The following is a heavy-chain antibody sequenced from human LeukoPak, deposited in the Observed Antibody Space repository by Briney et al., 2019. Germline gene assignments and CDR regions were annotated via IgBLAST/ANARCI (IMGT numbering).Heavy chain of an antibody. J-gene: IGHJ4*02. CDR3: ARGATNDYFDY. D-gene: IGHD1-26*01. Sequence: SVKVSCKASGGTLSSYAISWVRQAPGQGLEWMGGIIPIFGTANYAQKFQGRVTITADKSTSTAYMELSSLRSEDTAVYYCARGATNDYFDYWGQGTLVTVSS. CDR2: IIPIFGTA. V-gene: IGHV1-69*06. CDR1: GGTLSSYA.